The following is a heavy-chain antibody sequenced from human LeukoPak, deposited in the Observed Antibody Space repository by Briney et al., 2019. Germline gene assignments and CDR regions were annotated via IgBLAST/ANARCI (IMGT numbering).Heavy chain of an antibody. V-gene: IGHV3-30*04. CDR2: ISYDGSNK. J-gene: IGHJ6*03. Sequence: GRSLRLSCAASGFTFSSYAMHWVRQAPGKGLEWVAVISYDGSNKYYADSVKGRFTISRDNSKNTLYLQMNSLRAEDTAVYYCARSSPYSNCDGAGYYYMDVWGKGTTVTVSS. CDR3: ARSSPYSNCDGAGYYYMDV. CDR1: GFTFSSYA. D-gene: IGHD4-11*01.